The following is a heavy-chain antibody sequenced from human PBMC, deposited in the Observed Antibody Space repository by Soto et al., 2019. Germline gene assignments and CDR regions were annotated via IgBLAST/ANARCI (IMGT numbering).Heavy chain of an antibody. CDR2: ISSSSTTI. Sequence: EVQLVESGGGLVQPGGSLRLSCAASGFTFSTYSMNWGRQAPGKGLEWVSFISSSSTTIYYADSVKGRFTISRDNAQNSLYLQMNSLRDEDTAVYFCARDREWEPRDYYYYALDVWGQGTTVIVSS. V-gene: IGHV3-48*02. CDR3: ARDREWEPRDYYYYALDV. J-gene: IGHJ6*02. CDR1: GFTFSTYS. D-gene: IGHD1-26*01.